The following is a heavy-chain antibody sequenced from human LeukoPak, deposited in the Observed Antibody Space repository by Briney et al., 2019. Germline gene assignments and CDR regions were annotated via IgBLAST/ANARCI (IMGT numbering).Heavy chain of an antibody. CDR2: IHNTGRT. J-gene: IGHJ5*02. CDR3: ARYAATGGPNWFDP. Sequence: SETLSLTYTVCGAFISNYYWSWTRQPPGKGLEWIGYIHNTGRTNYNPSLKSRVNISADTSKNQFSLRLSSVTAADTAIYYCARYAATGGPNWFDPWGPGTLVTVSS. V-gene: IGHV4-59*01. D-gene: IGHD2-15*01. CDR1: GAFISNYY.